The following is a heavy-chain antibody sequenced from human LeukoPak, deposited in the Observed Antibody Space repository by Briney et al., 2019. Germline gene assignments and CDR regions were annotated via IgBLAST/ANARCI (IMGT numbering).Heavy chain of an antibody. V-gene: IGHV3-30*04. Sequence: GRSLILSCVASGFSFSRSAMHWVRQAPGKGLEWVTILSNDGSYTYYADSVKGRFTVSRGSSKNTLFLEMDSLRPEDTATYFCARDRKSGGGTALEDWGQGTLVTVSS. CDR1: GFSFSRSA. CDR2: LSNDGSYT. D-gene: IGHD2-15*01. CDR3: ARDRKSGGGTALED. J-gene: IGHJ4*02.